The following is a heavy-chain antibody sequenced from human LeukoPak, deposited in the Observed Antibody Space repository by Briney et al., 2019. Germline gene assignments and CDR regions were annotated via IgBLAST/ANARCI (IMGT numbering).Heavy chain of an antibody. V-gene: IGHV4-4*07. D-gene: IGHD3-22*01. CDR2: IYTSGST. CDR3: ARESGYYYDSSGYYFRGYWFDP. CDR1: GGSISSYY. Sequence: PSETLSLTCTVSGGSISSYYWSWIRQPAGKGLEWIGRIYTSGSTNYNPSLKSRVTMSVDTSKNQFSLKLSSVTAADTAVYYCARESGYYYDSSGYYFRGYWFDPWGQGTLVTVSS. J-gene: IGHJ5*02.